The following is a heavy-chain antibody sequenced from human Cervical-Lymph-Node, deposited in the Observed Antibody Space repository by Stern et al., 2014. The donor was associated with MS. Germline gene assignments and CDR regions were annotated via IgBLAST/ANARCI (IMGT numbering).Heavy chain of an antibody. D-gene: IGHD6-19*01. CDR2: ISWNSVSI. Sequence: QLVESGGDLVQPGRSLRLSCAASGFRVDLYAMHWVRQAPGKGLGWVAGISWNSVSIGYAGSVKGRFTISRDNVKNFLYLQMDSLRPEDTALYYCAKEIRRADSSPDYWGQGALVTVSS. V-gene: IGHV3-9*01. J-gene: IGHJ4*02. CDR1: GFRVDLYA. CDR3: AKEIRRADSSPDY.